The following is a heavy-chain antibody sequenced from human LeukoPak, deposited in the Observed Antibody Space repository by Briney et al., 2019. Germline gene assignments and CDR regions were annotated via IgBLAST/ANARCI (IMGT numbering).Heavy chain of an antibody. CDR1: GFTFSSYA. CDR2: ISGSGGST. J-gene: IGHJ6*02. D-gene: IGHD6-19*01. CDR3: AKATVAGTVYYGMDV. Sequence: GGSLRLSCAASGFTFSSYAMSWVRQAPGKGLEWVSAISGSGGSTYYADSVKGRFTISRDNSKNTLYLQMNSLRAEDTAVYYCAKATVAGTVYYGMDVWGQGTTVTVSS. V-gene: IGHV3-23*01.